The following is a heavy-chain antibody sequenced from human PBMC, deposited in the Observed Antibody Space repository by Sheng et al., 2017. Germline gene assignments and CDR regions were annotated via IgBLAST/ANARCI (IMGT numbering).Heavy chain of an antibody. CDR2: IHTDGSAT. V-gene: IGHV3-74*01. CDR1: GFTFSDFY. CDR3: ARGRVGYGMDV. J-gene: IGHJ6*02. Sequence: EVQLVESGGGLVQPGGSLRLSCAASGFTFSDFYMNWIRQAPGKGLVWVSRIHTDGSATTYADSVKGRFTISRDNAKNTLYLQMNSLRADDTAVYYCARGRVGYGMDVWGQGTTVTVSS.